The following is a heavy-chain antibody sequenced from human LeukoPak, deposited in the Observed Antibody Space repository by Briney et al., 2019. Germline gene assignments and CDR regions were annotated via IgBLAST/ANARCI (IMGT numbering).Heavy chain of an antibody. Sequence: PSETLSLTCAVYGGSFSGYYWSWIRQPPGKGLEWIGEINHSGSTNYNPSLKSRVTISVDTSKNQSSLKLSSVTAADTAVYYCARGRARRGSGYYCDYWGQGTLVTVSS. CDR2: INHSGST. CDR1: GGSFSGYY. CDR3: ARGRARRGSGYYCDY. J-gene: IGHJ4*02. D-gene: IGHD3-22*01. V-gene: IGHV4-34*01.